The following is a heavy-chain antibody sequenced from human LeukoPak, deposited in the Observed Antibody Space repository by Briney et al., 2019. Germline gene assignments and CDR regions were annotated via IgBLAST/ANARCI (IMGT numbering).Heavy chain of an antibody. Sequence: PSETLSLTCTVSGGSISNYYWGWIRQPPGKGLEWIGYLYYSGSANYNPSLKSRVTTSLDTSKNQFSLKLSSVTAADTAVYYCARIRNYGSGTYIPFVDYWGQGTLVTVSS. J-gene: IGHJ4*02. CDR3: ARIRNYGSGTYIPFVDY. V-gene: IGHV4-59*01. CDR2: LYYSGSA. D-gene: IGHD3-10*01. CDR1: GGSISNYY.